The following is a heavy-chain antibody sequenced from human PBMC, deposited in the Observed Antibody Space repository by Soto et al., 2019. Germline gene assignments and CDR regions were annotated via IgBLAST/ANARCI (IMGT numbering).Heavy chain of an antibody. J-gene: IGHJ3*02. CDR3: AEGSYCGGDCYSAFDI. D-gene: IGHD2-21*02. Sequence: ASVKVSCKASGGTFSSYAISWVRQAPGQGLEWMGGIIPIFGTANYAQKFQGRVTITAGESTSTAYMELSSLRSEDTAVYYCAEGSYCGGDCYSAFDIWGQGTMVTVSS. V-gene: IGHV1-69*13. CDR1: GGTFSSYA. CDR2: IIPIFGTA.